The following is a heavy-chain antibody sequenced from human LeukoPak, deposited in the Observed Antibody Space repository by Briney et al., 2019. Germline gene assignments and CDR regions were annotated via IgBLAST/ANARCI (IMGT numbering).Heavy chain of an antibody. CDR3: AKDLSVLWFGESS. CDR1: GFTFSSYA. D-gene: IGHD3-10*01. CDR2: IGGSGGST. V-gene: IGHV3-23*01. J-gene: IGHJ4*02. Sequence: PGGSLRLSCAASGFTFSSYAMSWVRQAPGKGLEWVSAIGGSGGSTYYADSVKGRFTISRDNSKNTLYLQMNSLRAEDTAVYYCAKDLSVLWFGESSWGQGTLVTVSS.